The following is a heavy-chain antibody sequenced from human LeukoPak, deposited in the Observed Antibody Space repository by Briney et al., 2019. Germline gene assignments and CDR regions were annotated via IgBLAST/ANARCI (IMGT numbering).Heavy chain of an antibody. J-gene: IGHJ3*02. CDR1: GYTFISYG. Sequence: ASVKVSCKASGYTFISYGISWVRQAPGQGRLWMIWISAYNGNTNYAEKNLGRITITTAKTSTTAYQKLRSSITADTTVYYCARGGKLDDAFDIWGQGRMVTVYS. CDR3: ARGGKLDDAFDI. D-gene: IGHD1-7*01. CDR2: ISAYNGNT. V-gene: IGHV1-18*04.